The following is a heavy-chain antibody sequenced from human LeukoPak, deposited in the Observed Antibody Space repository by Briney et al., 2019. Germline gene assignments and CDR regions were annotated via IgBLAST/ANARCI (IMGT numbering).Heavy chain of an antibody. CDR3: AKDGNYYDSTLYYYMDV. J-gene: IGHJ6*03. V-gene: IGHV3-30*02. D-gene: IGHD3-22*01. CDR1: GFFPSSYG. CDR2: ILSDGSNK. Sequence: AGSLRPSSAVSGFFPSSYGMHWVRQAPGKLREWVAFILSDGSNKNYEDSAKGRFTISRDNSKNTLYLQMNSLRAEDTAVYYCAKDGNYYDSTLYYYMDVWGKGTTVTVSS.